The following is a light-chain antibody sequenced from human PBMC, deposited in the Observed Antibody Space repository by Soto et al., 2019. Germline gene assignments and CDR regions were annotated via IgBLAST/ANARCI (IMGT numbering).Light chain of an antibody. CDR1: QTIDTY. CDR3: QQYINWPKT. V-gene: IGKV1-39*01. Sequence: DIQLTQSPASLSASLGDRVTITRRASQTIDTYVNWYQHKPGTAPKVLIYAATYLQNGVPSRFSGTGSGADFTLTISSLQFEDFEVYYCQQYINWPKTFGQGTKVDIK. J-gene: IGKJ1*01. CDR2: AAT.